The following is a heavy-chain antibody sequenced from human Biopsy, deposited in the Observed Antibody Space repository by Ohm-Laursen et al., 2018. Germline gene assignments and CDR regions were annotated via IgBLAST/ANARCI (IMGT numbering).Heavy chain of an antibody. CDR1: GFSFSSYG. CDR3: ASRGYTDGDYDY. V-gene: IGHV3-33*01. CDR2: IYYDGSDK. Sequence: SLRLSCAASGFSFSSYGMHWVRQAPGKGLEWVALIYYDGSDKYYADSVKGRFTISRDNSGNTLYLQMNSLRAEDTAVYYCASRGYTDGDYDYWGQGTLVTVSS. D-gene: IGHD5-18*01. J-gene: IGHJ4*02.